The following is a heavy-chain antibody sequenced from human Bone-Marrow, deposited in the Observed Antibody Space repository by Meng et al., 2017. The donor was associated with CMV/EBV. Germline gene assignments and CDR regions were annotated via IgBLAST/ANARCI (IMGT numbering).Heavy chain of an antibody. CDR2: IYYSGST. CDR3: ARLSGEAAMPFDY. D-gene: IGHD2-2*01. V-gene: IGHV4-61*01. CDR1: GGSVSSGSYY. J-gene: IGHJ4*02. Sequence: SETLSLTCTVSGGSVSSGSYYWSWIRQPPGKGLEWIGYIYYSGSTNYNPSLKSRVTISVDTSKNQFSLKLSSVTAADTAVYYCARLSGEAAMPFDYWGQGTLVTVSS.